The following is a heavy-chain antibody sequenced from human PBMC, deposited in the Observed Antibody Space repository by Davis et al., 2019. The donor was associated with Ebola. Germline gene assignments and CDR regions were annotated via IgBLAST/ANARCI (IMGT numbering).Heavy chain of an antibody. J-gene: IGHJ6*02. Sequence: GGSLRLSCAASGFTFSTYSMSWVRQAPGKGLEWVSSISSDSDYIYYADSAKGRFTISRDNAKNSLFLQMNSLRAEDTAVYYCSSDRPLDFFFGDYYGMDVWGQGTTVTVSS. CDR2: ISSDSDYI. CDR3: SSDRPLDFFFGDYYGMDV. V-gene: IGHV3-21*01. CDR1: GFTFSTYS. D-gene: IGHD3-16*01.